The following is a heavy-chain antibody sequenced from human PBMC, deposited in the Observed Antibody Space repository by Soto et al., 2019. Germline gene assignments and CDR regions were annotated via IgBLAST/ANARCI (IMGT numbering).Heavy chain of an antibody. CDR1: GGSISSYY. Sequence: QVQLQESGPGLVKPSETLSLTCTVSGGSISSYYWSWIRQPPGKGLEWIGYIYYSGSTNYNPSLKSRVTISVDTSKNQFSLKLSSVTAADTAVSYCARGSDFWSGYSHGWFDPWGQGTLVTVSS. V-gene: IGHV4-59*01. CDR3: ARGSDFWSGYSHGWFDP. D-gene: IGHD3-3*01. CDR2: IYYSGST. J-gene: IGHJ5*02.